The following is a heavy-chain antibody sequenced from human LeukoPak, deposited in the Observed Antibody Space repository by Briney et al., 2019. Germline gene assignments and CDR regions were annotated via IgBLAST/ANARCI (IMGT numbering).Heavy chain of an antibody. CDR2: ISSSSSYI. CDR1: GFTFSSYS. V-gene: IGHV3-21*01. J-gene: IGHJ3*02. CDR3: ARDYDFWSGYYLDAFDI. D-gene: IGHD3-3*01. Sequence: GGSLRLSCAASGFTFSSYSMNWVRQAPGKGLEWVSSISSSSSYIYYADPVKGRFTISRDNAKNSLYLQMNSLRAEDTAVYYCARDYDFWSGYYLDAFDIWGQGTMVTVSS.